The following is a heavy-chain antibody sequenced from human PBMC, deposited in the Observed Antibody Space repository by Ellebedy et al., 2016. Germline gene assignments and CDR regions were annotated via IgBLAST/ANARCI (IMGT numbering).Heavy chain of an antibody. Sequence: SETLSLTCAIYSGSFSDYYWSWIRQPPGRGLEWIGEINHSGSTNYNPSLKSRVTISVDTSKNQFSLKLSSVTAADTAVYYCARGGGYCSGGSCYRVGTSLDYWGQGTLVTVSS. V-gene: IGHV4-34*01. J-gene: IGHJ4*02. CDR1: SGSFSDYY. D-gene: IGHD2-15*01. CDR3: ARGGGYCSGGSCYRVGTSLDY. CDR2: INHSGST.